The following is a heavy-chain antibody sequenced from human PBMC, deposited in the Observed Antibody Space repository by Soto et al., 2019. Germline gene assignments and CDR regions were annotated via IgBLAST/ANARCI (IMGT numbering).Heavy chain of an antibody. CDR2: IWYDGSNK. J-gene: IGHJ4*02. CDR1: GFTFSSYG. D-gene: IGHD3-22*01. Sequence: GGSLRLSWAACGFTFSSYGMHWVRQAQGKGLEWVAVIWYDGSNKYYADSVKGRFTISRDNSKNTLYRQMNSLRAEDTAVYYCARDGNVDSSDSSGYYWRTAYNFDYWGKGTLVTVSS. V-gene: IGHV3-33*01. CDR3: ARDGNVDSSDSSGYYWRTAYNFDY.